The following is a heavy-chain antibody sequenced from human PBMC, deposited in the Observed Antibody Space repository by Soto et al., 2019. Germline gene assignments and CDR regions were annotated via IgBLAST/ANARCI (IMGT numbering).Heavy chain of an antibody. J-gene: IGHJ4*02. CDR2: IYYSGST. CDR1: GGSISSSSYY. V-gene: IGHV4-39*01. Sequence: KPSETLSLTCTVSGGSISSSSYYWGWIRQPPRKGLEWIGSIYYSGSTYYNPSLKSRVTISVDTSKNQFSLKLSSVTAADTAVYYCARQVPKTYYDSSGYYHDYWGQGTLVTVSS. CDR3: ARQVPKTYYDSSGYYHDY. D-gene: IGHD3-22*01.